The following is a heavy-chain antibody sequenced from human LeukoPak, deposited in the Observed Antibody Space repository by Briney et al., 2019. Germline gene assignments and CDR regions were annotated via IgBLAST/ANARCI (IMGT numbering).Heavy chain of an antibody. CDR1: GFTFDDYG. D-gene: IGHD6-19*01. V-gene: IGHV3-20*04. CDR2: INWNGGST. CDR3: ARVHGIAEAGTGVCWFDP. J-gene: IGHJ5*02. Sequence: GGSLRLSCAASGFTFDDYGMSWVRQAPGKGLEWVSGINWNGGSTGDADSVKGRFTISRDNAKNSLYLQMNSLRAEDTALYYCARVHGIAEAGTGVCWFDPWGQRTLVTVSS.